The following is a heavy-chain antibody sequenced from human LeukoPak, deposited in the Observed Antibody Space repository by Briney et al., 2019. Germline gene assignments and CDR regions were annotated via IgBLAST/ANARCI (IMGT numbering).Heavy chain of an antibody. J-gene: IGHJ3*02. CDR2: INHSGST. CDR3: VRVGGSPLGALDI. Sequence: SETLSLTCAVYGGSFSGYYWSWIRQPPGKGLEWIGEINHSGSTNYNPSLKSRVTISVDPSKNQFSLKLSSVTAADTAVYYCVRVGGSPLGALDIWGQGTMVTVSS. CDR1: GGSFSGYY. V-gene: IGHV4-34*01. D-gene: IGHD1-14*01.